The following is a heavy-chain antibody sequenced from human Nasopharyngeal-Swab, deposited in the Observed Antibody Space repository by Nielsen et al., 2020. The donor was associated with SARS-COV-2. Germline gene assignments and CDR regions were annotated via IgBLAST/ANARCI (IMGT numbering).Heavy chain of an antibody. J-gene: IGHJ4*02. CDR1: GFTFSPYT. CDR2: ITSGNSV. D-gene: IGHD5-12*01. Sequence: ETLSLTCATSGFTFSPYTMTRVRQAPGKGLQWISYITSGNSVQYADSVRGRFTISRDNAKNSLYLQMNSLTAEDTAVYYCARERGGGYGDYWGQGTLVTVSS. CDR3: ARERGGGYGDY. V-gene: IGHV3-48*04.